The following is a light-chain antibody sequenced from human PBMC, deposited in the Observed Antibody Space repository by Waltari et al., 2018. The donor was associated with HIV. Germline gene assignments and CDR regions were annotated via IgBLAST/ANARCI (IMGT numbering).Light chain of an antibody. V-gene: IGLV2-23*01. J-gene: IGLJ2*01. Sequence: QSALTQPASVSGSPGQSITIPCTGTSSDVGIYYLVSWYQQYPGKLPKLMIYEGSKRPSGVSKRFAGSKSGNTASLTISGLQTEDEADYYCCSYAGSFVVFGGGTKLTVL. CDR2: EGS. CDR1: SSDVGIYYL. CDR3: CSYAGSFVV.